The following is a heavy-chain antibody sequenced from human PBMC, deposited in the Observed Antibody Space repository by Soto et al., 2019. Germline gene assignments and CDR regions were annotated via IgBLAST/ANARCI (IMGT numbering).Heavy chain of an antibody. J-gene: IGHJ4*02. CDR3: SRRDSHGYFRYFDN. CDR2: TNGNLGTG. D-gene: IGHD4-17*01. Sequence: QVQLVQSGAEVKRPGSSVKVSCKASGGTFSSYPISWVRQAPGQGLEWMGGTNGNLGTGNYAQKFRGRLTITTDIYTTTADMELSRLTSEDTAVYYCSRRDSHGYFRYFDNWGQGTLVTVSS. V-gene: IGHV1-69*06. CDR1: GGTFSSYP.